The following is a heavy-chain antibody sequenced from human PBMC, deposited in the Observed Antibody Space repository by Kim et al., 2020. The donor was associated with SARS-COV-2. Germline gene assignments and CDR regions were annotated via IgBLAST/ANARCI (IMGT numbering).Heavy chain of an antibody. CDR2: VNNGGNA. J-gene: IGHJ4*02. CDR3: AKDHPSSGWPAFDS. Sequence: GGSLRLSCAASRFTFSSRAMSWVRQAPGKGPEWVASVNNGGNAYYADSVKGRFTVSRDITRDTLYLQMNSLRAEDTALYFCAKDHPSSGWPAFDSWGQGTLVTVSS. V-gene: IGHV3-23*01. CDR1: RFTFSSRA. D-gene: IGHD6-19*01.